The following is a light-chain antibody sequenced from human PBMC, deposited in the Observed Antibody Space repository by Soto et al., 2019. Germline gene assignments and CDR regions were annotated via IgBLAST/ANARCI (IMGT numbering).Light chain of an antibody. CDR1: QGIGSD. J-gene: IGKJ5*01. V-gene: IGKV1-17*01. CDR3: LQHRSYPIT. Sequence: DIQMTQSPSSLSASVGDRVTITCRASQGIGSDLGWYQQKPGKAPKRLIYGASNLRSGVPSRFSGSGSGTEFTLTIRSLQPEDFATYYCLQHRSYPITFGQGTRLDFK. CDR2: GAS.